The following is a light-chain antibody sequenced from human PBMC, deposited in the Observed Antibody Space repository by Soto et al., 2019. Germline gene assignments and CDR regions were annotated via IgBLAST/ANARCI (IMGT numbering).Light chain of an antibody. CDR1: QSVSSN. CDR2: DAS. V-gene: IGKV3-11*01. CDR3: HQRSNWPPT. Sequence: ENVLTQSPATLSLSPGERATLSCRASQSVSSNLAWYQQKPGQAPRLLIYDASNRATGIPARFSGSGSGTDFTLTISSLQPEDFAVYYCHQRSNWPPTFCGGTKVEIK. J-gene: IGKJ4*01.